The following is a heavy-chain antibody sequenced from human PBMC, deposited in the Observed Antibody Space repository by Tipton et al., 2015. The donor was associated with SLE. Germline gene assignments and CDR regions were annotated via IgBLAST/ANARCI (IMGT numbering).Heavy chain of an antibody. V-gene: IGHV3-20*04. CDR1: GFTFDDYG. Sequence: SLRLSCAASGFTFDDYGMSWVRQAPGKGLEWVSGINWNGGSTGYADSVKGRFTISRDNAKNSLYLQMNSLRAEDTALYYCARVSYYDFWSGYAYYFDYWGQGTLVTVSS. J-gene: IGHJ4*02. D-gene: IGHD3-3*01. CDR3: ARVSYYDFWSGYAYYFDY. CDR2: INWNGGST.